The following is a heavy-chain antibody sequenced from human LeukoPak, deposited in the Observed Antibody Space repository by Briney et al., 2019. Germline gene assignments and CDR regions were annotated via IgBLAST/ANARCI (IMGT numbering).Heavy chain of an antibody. V-gene: IGHV1-2*02. J-gene: IGHJ5*02. D-gene: IGHD2-2*01. Sequence: ASVKVFCKASGYTFTGYYMHWVRQAPGQGLEWMGWINPNSGGTNYAQKFQGRVTMPRDTSISTAYMELSRLRSDDTAVYYCARVWVVPAAMHWFDPWGQGTLVTVSS. CDR1: GYTFTGYY. CDR2: INPNSGGT. CDR3: ARVWVVPAAMHWFDP.